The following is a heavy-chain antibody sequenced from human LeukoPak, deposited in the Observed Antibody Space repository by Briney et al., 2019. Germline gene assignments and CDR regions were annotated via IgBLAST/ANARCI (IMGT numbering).Heavy chain of an antibody. CDR2: IISSSSYI. CDR3: AVALGYCSSTSCSDDAFDI. CDR1: GFTFSSYS. V-gene: IGHV3-21*01. D-gene: IGHD2-2*01. J-gene: IGHJ3*02. Sequence: GGSLRLSCAASGFTFSSYSMNWVRQAPGKGLEWVSSIISSSSYIYYADSVRGRFTISRDNAKNSLYLQMNSLRAEDTAVYYCAVALGYCSSTSCSDDAFDIWGQGTMVTVSS.